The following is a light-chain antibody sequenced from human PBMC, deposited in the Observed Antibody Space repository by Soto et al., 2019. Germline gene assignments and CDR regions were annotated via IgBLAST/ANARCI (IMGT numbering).Light chain of an antibody. CDR1: TGAVTSGHY. CDR3: LLSYSGARRV. V-gene: IGLV7-46*01. Sequence: QAVVTQEPSLTVSPGGTVTLTCGSSTGAVTSGHYPYWFQQKPGQAPRTLIYDTSNKHSWTPARFSGSLLGGKAALTLSGAQPEDEAECYCLLSYSGARRVFGGGTKLTVL. J-gene: IGLJ3*02. CDR2: DTS.